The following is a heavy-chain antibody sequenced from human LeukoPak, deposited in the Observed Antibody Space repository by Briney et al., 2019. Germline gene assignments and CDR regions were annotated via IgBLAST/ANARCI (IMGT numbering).Heavy chain of an antibody. CDR1: GGPFSGYY. D-gene: IGHD4-17*01. CDR3: ARKLGIFTVTTAFDY. V-gene: IGHV4-34*01. CDR2: INHSGST. Sequence: SETLSLTCAVYGGPFSGYYWSWIRQPPGKGLEWIGEINHSGSTNYNPSLKSRVTISVDTSKNQFSLKLSSVTAADTAVYYCARKLGIFTVTTAFDYWGQGTLVTVSS. J-gene: IGHJ4*02.